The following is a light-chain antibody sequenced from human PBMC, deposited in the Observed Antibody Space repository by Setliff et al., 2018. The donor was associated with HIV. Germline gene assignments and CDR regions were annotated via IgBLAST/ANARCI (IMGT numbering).Light chain of an antibody. V-gene: IGLV2-14*01. J-gene: IGLJ1*01. CDR2: EVS. CDR3: SSFTSSSSYV. Sequence: SALPQPASVSGSPGQSITISCTGTSNDFGSYDYVSWYQHQPGKVPKLMIYEVSNRPSGVSDRFSGSKSGNTASLTISGLQTEDEADYYCSSFTSSSSYVFGTGTKVTVL. CDR1: SNDFGSYDY.